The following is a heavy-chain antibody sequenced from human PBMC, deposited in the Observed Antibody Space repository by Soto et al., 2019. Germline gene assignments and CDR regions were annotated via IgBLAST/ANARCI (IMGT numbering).Heavy chain of an antibody. CDR3: ARHSGWSGYCQR. CDR1: GGTFSSYA. Sequence: QVQLVQSGAEVKKPGSSVKVSCKASGGTFSSYAISWVRQATGQGLEWMRGIIATFGTANHEQKFQGRVTITADESTRTAYMELSRLRTEDTPVYYCARHSGWSGYCQRWGQGTLVAVSS. V-gene: IGHV1-69*12. CDR2: IIATFGTA. J-gene: IGHJ1*01. D-gene: IGHD6-19*01.